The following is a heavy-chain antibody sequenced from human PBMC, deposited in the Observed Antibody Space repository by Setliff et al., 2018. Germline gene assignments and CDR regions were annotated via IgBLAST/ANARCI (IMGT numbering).Heavy chain of an antibody. D-gene: IGHD4-17*01. V-gene: IGHV1-18*01. CDR1: GYTFTSYG. CDR3: ARDGQWGYGGNSGAFDI. CDR2: ISAYNGNT. J-gene: IGHJ3*02. Sequence: ASVKVSCKASGYTFTSYGISWVRQAPGQGLEWMGWISAYNGNTNYAQKLQGRVTMTTDTSTSTDYMELRSLRSDDTAVYYCARDGQWGYGGNSGAFDIWGQGTMVTVSS.